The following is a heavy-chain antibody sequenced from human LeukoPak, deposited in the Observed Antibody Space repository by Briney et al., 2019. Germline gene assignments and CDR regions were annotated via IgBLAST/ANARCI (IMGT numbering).Heavy chain of an antibody. CDR3: ANSIDFDYGDYYFDY. V-gene: IGHV4-61*02. CDR1: DYSISSGSYY. Sequence: PSETLSLTCTVSDYSISSGSYYWSWIRQPAGKGLEWIGRIYTSGSTNYNPSLKSRVTISLDTSKNQFSLKLSSVTAADTAVYYCANSIDFDYGDYYFDYWGQGALVTISS. CDR2: IYTSGST. J-gene: IGHJ4*02. D-gene: IGHD4-17*01.